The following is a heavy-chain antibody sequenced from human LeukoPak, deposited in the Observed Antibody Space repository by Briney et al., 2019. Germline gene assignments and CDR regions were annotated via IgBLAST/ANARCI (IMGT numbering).Heavy chain of an antibody. CDR2: ITSSTTI. V-gene: IGHV3-48*01. CDR1: GLTFSSYG. D-gene: IGHD5-18*01. Sequence: GGSLRLSCGASGLTFSSYGMNWVRQAPGKGLGWVSYITSSTTIYYADSVKGRFTISRDNAKNSLYLQMKSLRAEDTAVYYCARGGENYGYPTAYYFDYWGQGTLVTVSS. CDR3: ARGGENYGYPTAYYFDY. J-gene: IGHJ4*02.